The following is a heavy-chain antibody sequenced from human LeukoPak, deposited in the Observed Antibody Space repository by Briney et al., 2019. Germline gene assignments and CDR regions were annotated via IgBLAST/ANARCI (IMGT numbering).Heavy chain of an antibody. V-gene: IGHV3-30*03. CDR2: ISHEGYKK. J-gene: IGHJ6*02. D-gene: IGHD3-10*01. Sequence: GGSLRLSCAASVFSLNSNGMHWVREAPEKGLEGGAFISHEGYKKFYADCVKGRFTVPRDSSERALFLQMDSLRRDDTAVYYCAREIRVRYMPMVRAVEYYQYHAMDVWGQGTTATVSS. CDR3: AREIRVRYMPMVRAVEYYQYHAMDV. CDR1: VFSLNSNG.